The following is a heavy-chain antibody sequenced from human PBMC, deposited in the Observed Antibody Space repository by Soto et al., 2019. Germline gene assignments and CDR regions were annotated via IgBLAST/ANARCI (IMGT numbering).Heavy chain of an antibody. CDR3: GRQPGHCGSTACFGYYSVDV. J-gene: IGHJ6*02. V-gene: IGHV4-39*01. CDR2: IYLSASA. D-gene: IGHD2-2*01. Sequence: QLQLQESGPRLVKPSETLSLTCSVSGGSISSSSNSWAWIRQSPGKGLEWIGTIYLSASAHYNPSLEGRLAISADTPNNQLSLRLSSVTAADTAVYYCGRQPGHCGSTACFGYYSVDVLGQGTTVTVS. CDR1: GGSISSSSNS.